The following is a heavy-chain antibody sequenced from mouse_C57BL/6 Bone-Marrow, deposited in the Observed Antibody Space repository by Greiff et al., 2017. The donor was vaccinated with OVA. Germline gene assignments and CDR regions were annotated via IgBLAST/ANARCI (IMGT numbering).Heavy chain of an antibody. Sequence: VQGVESGPGLVAPSQSLSITCTVSGFSLTSYAISWVRQPPGKGLEWLGVIWTGGGTNYNSALKSRLSISKDNSKSQVFLKMSSLQTDDTARYYCARNYDGNYPFAYWGQGTLVTVSA. D-gene: IGHD2-1*01. CDR1: GFSLTSYA. CDR3: ARNYDGNYPFAY. CDR2: IWTGGGT. V-gene: IGHV2-9-1*01. J-gene: IGHJ3*01.